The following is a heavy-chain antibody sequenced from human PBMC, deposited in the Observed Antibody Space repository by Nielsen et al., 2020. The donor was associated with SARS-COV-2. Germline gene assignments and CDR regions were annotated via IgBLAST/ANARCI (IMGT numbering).Heavy chain of an antibody. J-gene: IGHJ3*01. Sequence: GESLKISCAASGFTFNIYAMVWVRRAPGRGLQWVTGVSASGGSTYYTDSVKGRFSISRDNSKNTLFLQIHSLRVEDTALYYCAKDGVVRGDALDLWGQGTMVTVSS. V-gene: IGHV3-23*01. CDR1: GFTFNIYA. CDR2: VSASGGST. CDR3: AKDGVVRGDALDL. D-gene: IGHD3-10*01.